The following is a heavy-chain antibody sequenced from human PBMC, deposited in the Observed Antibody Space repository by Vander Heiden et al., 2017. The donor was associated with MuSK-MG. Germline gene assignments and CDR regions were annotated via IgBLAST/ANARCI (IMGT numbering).Heavy chain of an antibody. V-gene: IGHV4-59*08. CDR2: IWYIGST. J-gene: IGHJ4*02. D-gene: IGHD6-25*01. Sequence: QVQMQESGPGLVKPSETLSLTCTVATGPIRSYYWSWTRQPPGKGLEWIGYIWYIGSTKYNPSLKSRITISVDTSKSQFSLRLSSVTAADTAVYYCARHSSDIYYFDYWGQGTLVTVSS. CDR3: ARHSSDIYYFDY. CDR1: TGPIRSYY.